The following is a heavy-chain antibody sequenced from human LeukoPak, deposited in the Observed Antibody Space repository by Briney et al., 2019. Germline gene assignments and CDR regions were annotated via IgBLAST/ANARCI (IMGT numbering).Heavy chain of an antibody. D-gene: IGHD5/OR15-5a*01. V-gene: IGHV1-18*01. Sequence: ASVKVSCKASGYTFTSYGISWVRQAPGQGLEWMGWISAYSGNTNYAQKLQGRVTMTTDTSTSTAYMELRSLRSDDTAVYYCARGLRSPDYYYYGMDVWGQGTTVTVSS. CDR3: ARGLRSPDYYYYGMDV. CDR1: GYTFTSYG. J-gene: IGHJ6*02. CDR2: ISAYSGNT.